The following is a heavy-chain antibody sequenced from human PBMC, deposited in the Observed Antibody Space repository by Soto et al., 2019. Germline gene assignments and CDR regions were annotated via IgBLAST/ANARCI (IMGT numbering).Heavy chain of an antibody. D-gene: IGHD6-19*01. Sequence: PSETLSLTCAVSGGSISSSNWWSWVRQPPGKGLEWIGEIYHSGSTNYNPSLKSRVTISVDKSKNQFSLKLSSVTAADTAVYYCARDLVAPRLVPVDGMDVWGQGTTVTVSS. CDR2: IYHSGST. J-gene: IGHJ6*02. CDR3: ARDLVAPRLVPVDGMDV. V-gene: IGHV4-4*02. CDR1: GGSISSSNW.